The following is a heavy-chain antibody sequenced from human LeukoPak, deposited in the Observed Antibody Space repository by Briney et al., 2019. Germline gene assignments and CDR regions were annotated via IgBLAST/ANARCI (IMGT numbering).Heavy chain of an antibody. V-gene: IGHV3-66*01. D-gene: IGHD3-10*01. CDR2: IYSGGST. J-gene: IGHJ4*02. CDR1: GFTVSTNY. Sequence: PGGSLRLSCAASGFTVSTNYMSWVRQAPGKGLECVSVIYSGGSTYYADSVKGRFTISRDNSKNTLYLQMNSLRAEDTAVYYCARDLLTYGSGTYSPHYLGYWGQGTLVTVSS. CDR3: ARDLLTYGSGTYSPHYLGY.